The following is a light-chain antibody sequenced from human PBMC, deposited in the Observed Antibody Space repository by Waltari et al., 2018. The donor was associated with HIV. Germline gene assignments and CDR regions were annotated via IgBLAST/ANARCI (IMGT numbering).Light chain of an antibody. CDR1: QSVGSY. CDR2: DVS. CDR3: QQRRTWPPSWT. V-gene: IGKV3-11*01. J-gene: IGKJ1*01. Sequence: RATLSCRASQSVGSYLAWYQQKVGQAPRLLVYDVSNRATGIPARFSGSGSETDFTLTISSLEPEDFAVYYCQQRRTWPPSWTFGQGTKVEIK.